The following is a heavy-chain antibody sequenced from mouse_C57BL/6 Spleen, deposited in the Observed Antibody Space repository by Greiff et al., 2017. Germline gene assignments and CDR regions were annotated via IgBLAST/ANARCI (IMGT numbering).Heavy chain of an antibody. CDR1: GYTFTDYE. CDR3: TRDYSNYEVYFDY. J-gene: IGHJ2*01. V-gene: IGHV1-15*01. Sequence: QVQLQQSGAELVRPGASVTLSCKASGYTFTDYEMHWVKQTPVHGLEWIGAIDPETGGTAYNQKFKGKAILTADKSSSTAYMELRSLTSEDSAVYYCTRDYSNYEVYFDYWGQGTTLTVSS. D-gene: IGHD2-5*01. CDR2: IDPETGGT.